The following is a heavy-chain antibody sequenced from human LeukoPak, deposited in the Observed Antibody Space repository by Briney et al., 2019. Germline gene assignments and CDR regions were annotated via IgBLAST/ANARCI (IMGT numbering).Heavy chain of an antibody. D-gene: IGHD4-11*01. V-gene: IGHV3-23*01. CDR1: GFTFSSYA. CDR3: AKARYSNYGYYYYGMDV. Sequence: PGGSLRLSCAASGFTFSSYAMSWVRQAPGKGLEWVSAISGSGGSTYYADSVKGRFTISRDNSKNTLYLQMNSLRAEDTAVYYCAKARYSNYGYYYYGMDVWGQGTTVTVSS. J-gene: IGHJ6*02. CDR2: ISGSGGST.